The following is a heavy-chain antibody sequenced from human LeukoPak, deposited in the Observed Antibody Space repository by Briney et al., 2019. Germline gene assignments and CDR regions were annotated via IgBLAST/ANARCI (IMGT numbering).Heavy chain of an antibody. D-gene: IGHD2-2*01. CDR1: GFTFDDYA. J-gene: IGHJ5*02. CDR3: ARGALGVVVPAANWFDP. Sequence: GGSLRLSCAASGFTFDDYAMHWVRQAPGKGLEWVSGISWNSGSIGYADSVKGRFTVSRDNAKNSLYLQMNSLRAEDTAVYYCARGALGVVVPAANWFDPWGQGTLVTVSS. CDR2: ISWNSGSI. V-gene: IGHV3-9*01.